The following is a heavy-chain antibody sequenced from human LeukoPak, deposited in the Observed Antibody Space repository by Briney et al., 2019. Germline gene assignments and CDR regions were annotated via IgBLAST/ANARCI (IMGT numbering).Heavy chain of an antibody. CDR2: IFYSGST. CDR3: VRSDDFWSGYYGY. D-gene: IGHD3-3*01. J-gene: IGHJ4*02. V-gene: IGHV4-59*01. Sequence: KTSETLSLTCTVSGGSISSYCWSWIRQPPGKGLEWIGYIFYSGSTNYNPSLKSRVTISVDTSKNQFSLKLSSVTAADTAVCYCVRSDDFWSGYYGYWGQGTLITVSS. CDR1: GGSISSYC.